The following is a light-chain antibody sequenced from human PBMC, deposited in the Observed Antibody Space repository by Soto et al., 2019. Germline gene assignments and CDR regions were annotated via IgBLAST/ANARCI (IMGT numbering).Light chain of an antibody. CDR1: QSVSSY. CDR2: DAS. CDR3: QQRSNWPST. J-gene: IGKJ5*01. Sequence: EIVLTQSPATLSLSPGERATLSCRASQSVSSYLAWYQQKPGQAPRLLIYDASNRATGIPARFSGSGSGTDFTLTISSLEPEDFAVYYCQQRSNWPSTFGQGTRLEIK. V-gene: IGKV3-11*01.